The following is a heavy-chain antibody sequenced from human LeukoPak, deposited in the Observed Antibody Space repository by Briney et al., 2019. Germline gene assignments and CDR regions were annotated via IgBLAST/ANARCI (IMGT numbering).Heavy chain of an antibody. CDR3: ARQRSPGRGVIRPPDS. CDR2: IYYSGTA. D-gene: IGHD3-10*01. CDR1: AGSITGGAYY. J-gene: IGHJ5*02. Sequence: KTSETLSLTCTVSAGSITGGAYYWGWVRQPPGKGLEWIGNIYYSGTASYNPSLKSRVTISVDSSKNQFSLKLSSVTAADTAVYYCARQRSPGRGVIRPPDSWGQGTLVTVSS. V-gene: IGHV4-39*01.